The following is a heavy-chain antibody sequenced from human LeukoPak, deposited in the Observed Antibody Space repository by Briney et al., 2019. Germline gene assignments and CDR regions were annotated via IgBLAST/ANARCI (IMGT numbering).Heavy chain of an antibody. CDR1: GYTFTGDY. Sequence: ASVKVSCRASGYTFTGDYVHWVRQAPGQGLEWVGRMNPDNGGTDFAQRFQGRVTMTRDTCITTAYLEVSSLRSDDTAVYYCARGNGYFFDYWGQGTPVTVSS. CDR3: ARGNGYFFDY. CDR2: MNPDNGGT. D-gene: IGHD5-24*01. J-gene: IGHJ4*02. V-gene: IGHV1-2*06.